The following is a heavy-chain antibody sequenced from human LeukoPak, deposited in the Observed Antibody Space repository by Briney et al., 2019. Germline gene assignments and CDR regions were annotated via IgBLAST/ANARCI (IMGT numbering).Heavy chain of an antibody. J-gene: IGHJ5*02. Sequence: SVNVSCKASGGTFSSYAISWVRQAPGQGLEWMGGIIPIFATANYAQKFQGRVTITADESTSTAYMELSRLRSEDTAVYYCARREHGGDNWFDPWSQGTLVTVSS. CDR2: IIPIFATA. V-gene: IGHV1-69*01. CDR1: GGTFSSYA. D-gene: IGHD2-21*01. CDR3: ARREHGGDNWFDP.